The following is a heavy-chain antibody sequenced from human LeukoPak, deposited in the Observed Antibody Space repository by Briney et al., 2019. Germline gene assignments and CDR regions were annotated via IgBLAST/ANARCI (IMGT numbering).Heavy chain of an antibody. CDR1: GFTFSDYY. V-gene: IGHV3-11*04. Sequence: PGGSLRLSCAASGFTFSDYYMSWIRQAPGKGLEWVSYISSSGSTIYYADSVKGRFTISRDNAKNSLYLQMNSLRAEDTAVYYCAREASYSSSWATFDYWGQGTLVTVSS. J-gene: IGHJ4*02. CDR2: ISSSGSTI. D-gene: IGHD6-13*01. CDR3: AREASYSSSWATFDY.